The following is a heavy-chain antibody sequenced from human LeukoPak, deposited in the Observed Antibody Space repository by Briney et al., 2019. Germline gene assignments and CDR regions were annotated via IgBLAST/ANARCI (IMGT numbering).Heavy chain of an antibody. V-gene: IGHV4-4*07. J-gene: IGHJ6*03. Sequence: SETLSLTCTVSGGSISSYYWSWIRQPAGKGLEWIGRIYTSGSTNYNPSLKSRVTMSVDTSKNQFSLKLSSVTAADTAVYYCAKEDIVVVPAAMGGYYYYHMDVWGKGSTDTVCS. D-gene: IGHD2-2*01. CDR2: IYTSGST. CDR1: GGSISSYY. CDR3: AKEDIVVVPAAMGGYYYYHMDV.